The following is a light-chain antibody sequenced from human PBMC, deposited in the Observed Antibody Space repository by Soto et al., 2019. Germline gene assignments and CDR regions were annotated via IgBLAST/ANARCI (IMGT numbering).Light chain of an antibody. CDR3: RQYVSYTVT. J-gene: IGKJ4*01. CDR1: QSISNS. V-gene: IGKV1-5*03. Sequence: DIQMTQSPSTLSASVGDRVTITCRASQSISNSLAWYQQKPGKAPNLLIYKASSLESGIPSSFSGSGSGTEFTLTISSLQPDDFAPYYCRQYVSYTVTFGGGTKVEMK. CDR2: KAS.